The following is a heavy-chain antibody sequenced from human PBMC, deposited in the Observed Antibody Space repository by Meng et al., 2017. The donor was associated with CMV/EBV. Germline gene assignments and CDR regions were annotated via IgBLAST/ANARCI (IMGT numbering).Heavy chain of an antibody. V-gene: IGHV3-21*01. CDR1: GFTFSSNY. Sequence: GGSLRLSCAASGFTFSSNYMSWVRQAPGKGLEWVSSISSSSSYIYYADSVKGRFTISRDNAKNSLYLQMNSLRAEDTAVYYCARAASGGSERWDYYYYGMDVWGQGTTVTVSS. D-gene: IGHD5-24*01. CDR2: ISSSSSYI. CDR3: ARAASGGSERWDYYYYGMDV. J-gene: IGHJ6*02.